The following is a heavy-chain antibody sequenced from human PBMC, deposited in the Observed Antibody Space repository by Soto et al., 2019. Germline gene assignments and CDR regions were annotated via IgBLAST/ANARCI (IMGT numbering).Heavy chain of an antibody. J-gene: IGHJ5*02. D-gene: IGHD4-17*01. CDR3: ARALEGQVTQAEKSVTSNWFDP. V-gene: IGHV4-59*01. CDR2: IYYSGST. CDR1: GGSISSYY. Sequence: SETLSLTCTVSGGSISSYYWSWIRQPPGKGLEWIGYIYYSGSTNYNPSLKSRVTISVDTSKNQFSLKLSSVTAADTAVYYCARALEGQVTQAEKSVTSNWFDPWGQGTLVTVSS.